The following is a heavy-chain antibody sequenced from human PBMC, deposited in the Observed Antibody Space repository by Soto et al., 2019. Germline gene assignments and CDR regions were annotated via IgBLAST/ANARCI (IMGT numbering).Heavy chain of an antibody. J-gene: IGHJ4*02. V-gene: IGHV1-69*12. CDR3: ERESRYCSGGSCYFLPGIDY. Sequence: QVQLVQSGAEVKKPGSSVKVSCKASGGTFSSYAISWVRQAPGQGLEWMGGIIPIFGTANYAQKFQGRVTMTADEATSTAYRGLSSLRSEDTAVYYCERESRYCSGGSCYFLPGIDYWGQGTLVTVSS. CDR1: GGTFSSYA. D-gene: IGHD2-15*01. CDR2: IIPIFGTA.